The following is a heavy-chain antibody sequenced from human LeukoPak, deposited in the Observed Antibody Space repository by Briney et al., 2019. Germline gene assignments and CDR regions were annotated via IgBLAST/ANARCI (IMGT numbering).Heavy chain of an antibody. D-gene: IGHD5-18*01. CDR3: ARETAMVAVDYYGMDV. CDR2: IIPIFGTA. V-gene: IGHV1-69*13. Sequence: ASVKVSCKASGYTFTSYYMHWVRQAPGQGLEWMGGIIPIFGTANYAQKFQGRVTITADESTGTAYMELSSLRSEDTAVYYCARETAMVAVDYYGMDVWGQGTTVTVSS. J-gene: IGHJ6*02. CDR1: GYTFTSYY.